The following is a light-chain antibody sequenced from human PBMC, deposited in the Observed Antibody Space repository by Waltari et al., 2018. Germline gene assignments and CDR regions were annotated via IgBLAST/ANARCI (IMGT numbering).Light chain of an antibody. CDR3: CSYAGDYSWI. J-gene: IGLJ2*01. Sequence: QSALTQPRSVSGSPGQSVTISCTGAGSDVGGYNSVSWYQQHPGKAPKLMLDEVSKRPSGVPDRFSGSKSGNTASLTISGLQAEDEADYYCCSYAGDYSWIFGGGTKVTVL. CDR1: GSDVGGYNS. CDR2: EVS. V-gene: IGLV2-11*01.